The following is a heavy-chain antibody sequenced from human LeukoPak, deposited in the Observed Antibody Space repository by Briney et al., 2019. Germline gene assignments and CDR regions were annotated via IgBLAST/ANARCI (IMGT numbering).Heavy chain of an antibody. V-gene: IGHV5-51*01. D-gene: IGHD3-3*01. CDR3: ARTTFLSWFDP. CDR1: GYSFTNYW. J-gene: IGHJ5*02. Sequence: GESLKISCKCSGYSFTNYWIGWVRQMPGKGLEWMGIIYPGDSDTRYSPSFQGQVTISANKSISTAYLQWSSLKASDTAMYYCARTTFLSWFDPWGQGTLVTVSS. CDR2: IYPGDSDT.